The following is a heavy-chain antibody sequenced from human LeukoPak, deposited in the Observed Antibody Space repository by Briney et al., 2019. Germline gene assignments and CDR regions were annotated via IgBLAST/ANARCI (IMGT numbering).Heavy chain of an antibody. CDR2: ISSSSITI. V-gene: IGHV3-48*01. J-gene: IGHJ4*02. D-gene: IGHD3/OR15-3a*01. Sequence: GGSLRLSCAASGFTFSSYSMNWVRQAPGRGLEWGSYISSSSITIYYADSVKGRFTISRDNAKNSLYLQMSSLRAEDTAVYYCASLPRTGRPIYFWGQGTLVTVSS. CDR1: GFTFSSYS. CDR3: ASLPRTGRPIYF.